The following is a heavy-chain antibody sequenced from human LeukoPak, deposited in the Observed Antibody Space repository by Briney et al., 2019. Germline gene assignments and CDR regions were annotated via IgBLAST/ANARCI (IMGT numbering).Heavy chain of an antibody. D-gene: IGHD4/OR15-4a*01. V-gene: IGHV1-18*01. CDR3: ARDHEDDYLLDY. J-gene: IGHJ4*02. Sequence: ASVKVPCKASGYTFTSYGISWVRQAPGQGLEWMGWISAYNGNTNYAQKLQGRVTMTTDTSTSTAYMELRSLRSDDTAVYYCARDHEDDYLLDYWGQGTLVTVSS. CDR2: ISAYNGNT. CDR1: GYTFTSYG.